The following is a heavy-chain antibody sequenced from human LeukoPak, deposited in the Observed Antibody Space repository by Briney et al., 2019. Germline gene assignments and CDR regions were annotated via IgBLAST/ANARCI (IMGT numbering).Heavy chain of an antibody. CDR2: IIPIFGTA. CDR3: ARSSPGIAVAGTSKFDY. CDR1: GYTFTGYY. D-gene: IGHD6-19*01. J-gene: IGHJ4*02. Sequence: GASVKVSCKASGYTFTGYYMHWVRQAPGQGLEWMGRIIPIFGTANYAQKFQGRVTITTDESTSTAYMELSSLRSEDTAVYYCARSSPGIAVAGTSKFDYWGQGTLVTVSS. V-gene: IGHV1-69*05.